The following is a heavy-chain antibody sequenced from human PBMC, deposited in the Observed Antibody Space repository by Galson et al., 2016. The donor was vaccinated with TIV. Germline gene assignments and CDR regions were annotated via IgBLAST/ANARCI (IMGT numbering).Heavy chain of an antibody. CDR1: GFTFSTFA. J-gene: IGHJ4*02. D-gene: IGHD3-22*01. CDR2: ITYDGSDK. Sequence: SLRLSCAASGFTFSTFAIHWVRQAPGKGLEWVAVITYDGSDKYYAESVKGRFTISRDNSKKTVYLQVNSLGAEDTAVYYCARGRGYYDTSVYYLFDYWGQGTLVTVSS. V-gene: IGHV3-30*04. CDR3: ARGRGYYDTSVYYLFDY.